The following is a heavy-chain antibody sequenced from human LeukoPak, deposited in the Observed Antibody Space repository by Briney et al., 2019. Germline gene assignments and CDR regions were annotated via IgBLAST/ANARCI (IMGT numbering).Heavy chain of an antibody. CDR2: IYHSGST. J-gene: IGHJ6*03. Sequence: SETLSLTCAVSGGSISSSNWWSWIRQPPGKGLEWIGEIYHSGSTNYNPSLKSRVTISVDKSKTQFSLKLSSVTAADTAVYYCAGASEDYYYYMDVWGKGTTVTISS. V-gene: IGHV4-4*02. CDR3: AGASEDYYYYMDV. CDR1: GGSISSSNW. D-gene: IGHD1-14*01.